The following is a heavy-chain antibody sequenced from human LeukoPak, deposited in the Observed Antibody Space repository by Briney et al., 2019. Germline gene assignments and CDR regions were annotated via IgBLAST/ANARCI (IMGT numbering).Heavy chain of an antibody. V-gene: IGHV4-39*07. CDR1: GGSISSSSYY. J-gene: IGHJ4*02. Sequence: SETLSLTCTVSGGSISSSSYYWGWIRQPPGKGLEWIGSIYYSGSTYYNPSLKSRVTISVDTSKNQFSLKLSSVTAADTAVYYCARRTMIVVVIKNYFDYWGQGTLVTVSS. CDR3: ARRTMIVVVIKNYFDY. CDR2: IYYSGST. D-gene: IGHD3-22*01.